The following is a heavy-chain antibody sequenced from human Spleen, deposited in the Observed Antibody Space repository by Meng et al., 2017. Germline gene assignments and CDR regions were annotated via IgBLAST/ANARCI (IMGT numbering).Heavy chain of an antibody. V-gene: IGHV4-34*01. CDR2: INHSGST. Sequence: QVQLQQWGAGLLKPSGTLSLTCAVYGGSFSGYYWSWIRQPPGKGLEWIGEINHSGSTYYNPSLESRATISVDTSQNNLSLKLSSVTAADSAVYYCARGPTTMAHDFDYWGQGTLVTVSS. CDR1: GGSFSGYY. CDR3: ARGPTTMAHDFDY. D-gene: IGHD4-11*01. J-gene: IGHJ4*02.